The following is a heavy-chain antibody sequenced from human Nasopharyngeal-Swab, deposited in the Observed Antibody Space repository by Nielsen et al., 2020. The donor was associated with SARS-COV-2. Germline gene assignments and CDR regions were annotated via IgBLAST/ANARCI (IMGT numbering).Heavy chain of an antibody. Sequence: WIRQPPGKGLEWVSVIYSGGSGTYYADSVKGRFTISRDNSKNTLYLQMNSLRAEDTAVYYCAKGGYYYDSSGYGMDVWGQGTTVTVSS. V-gene: IGHV3-23*03. D-gene: IGHD3-22*01. J-gene: IGHJ6*02. CDR2: IYSGGSGT. CDR3: AKGGYYYDSSGYGMDV.